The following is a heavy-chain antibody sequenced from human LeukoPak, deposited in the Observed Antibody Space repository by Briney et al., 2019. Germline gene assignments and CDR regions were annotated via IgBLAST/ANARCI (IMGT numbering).Heavy chain of an antibody. CDR2: ISAGGGST. J-gene: IGHJ4*02. D-gene: IGHD3/OR15-3a*01. Sequence: GGSLRLSCAASGFTFNNYAMNWVRQAPGKGLEWVSAISAGGGSTYYADSMKGRFTISRDNSKNTLWLQMNSLRVEDTAVYYCAKVILSRTRGPFDYWGQGPLVTVS. CDR3: AKVILSRTRGPFDY. V-gene: IGHV3-23*01. CDR1: GFTFNNYA.